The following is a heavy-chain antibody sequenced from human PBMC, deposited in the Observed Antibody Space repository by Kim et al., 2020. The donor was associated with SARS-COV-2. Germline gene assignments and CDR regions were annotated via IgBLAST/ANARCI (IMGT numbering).Heavy chain of an antibody. D-gene: IGHD3-16*01. CDR1: GGSISSSNW. CDR2: GYHTENT. V-gene: IGHV4-4*02. CDR3: AKGGPYEPYEV. Sequence: SETLSLTCAVSGGSISSSNWWIWVRQPPGKGLEWIGEGYHTENTKYNPTLQSRVTISVDKSKNQFSLNLTSVTAADTAVYYCAKGGPYEPYEVWGPGTL. J-gene: IGHJ4*02.